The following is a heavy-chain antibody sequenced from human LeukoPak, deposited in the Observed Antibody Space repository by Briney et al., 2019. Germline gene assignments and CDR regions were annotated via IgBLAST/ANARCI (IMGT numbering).Heavy chain of an antibody. D-gene: IGHD1-1*01. CDR2: IQPADSQT. Sequence: GESLKISCMGSGYRFTTYWIDWGRQVAGEGLEWMGLIQPADSQTRYNPSFQGQVTLSDDKSINTAYLQWSSLRPSDTAIYYCARRLRTGGFDIWGQGTEVTVSS. CDR3: ARRLRTGGFDI. V-gene: IGHV5-51*01. CDR1: GYRFTTYW. J-gene: IGHJ3*02.